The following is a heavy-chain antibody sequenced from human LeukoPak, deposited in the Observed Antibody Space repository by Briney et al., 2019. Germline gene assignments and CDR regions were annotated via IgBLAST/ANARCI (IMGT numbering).Heavy chain of an antibody. CDR2: ISAYNGNT. D-gene: IGHD6-19*01. CDR1: GYTFTGYY. Sequence: GASVKVSCKASGYTFTGYYMHWVRQAPGQGLEWMGWISAYNGNTNYAQKLQGRVTMTTDTSTSTAYMELRSLRSDDTAVYYCARDRGIAVAGIFDYWGQGTLVTVSS. V-gene: IGHV1-18*04. J-gene: IGHJ4*02. CDR3: ARDRGIAVAGIFDY.